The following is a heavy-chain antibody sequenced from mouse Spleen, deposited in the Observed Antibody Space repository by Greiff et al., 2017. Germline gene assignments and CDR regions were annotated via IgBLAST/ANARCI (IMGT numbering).Heavy chain of an antibody. Sequence: EVMLVESGGGLVKPGGSLKLSCAASGFTFSSYAMSWVRQTPEKRLEWVATISSGGSYTYYPDSVKGRFTISRDNAKNTLYLQMSSLRSEDTAMYYCARRGWEGKGNYFDYWGQGTTLTVSS. V-gene: IGHV5-9-1*01. CDR1: GFTFSSYA. D-gene: IGHD4-1*01. CDR3: ARRGWEGKGNYFDY. CDR2: ISSGGSYT. J-gene: IGHJ2*01.